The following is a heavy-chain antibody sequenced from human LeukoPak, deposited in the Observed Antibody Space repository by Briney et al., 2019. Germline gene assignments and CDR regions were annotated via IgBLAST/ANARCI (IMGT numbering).Heavy chain of an antibody. V-gene: IGHV4-59*08. CDR1: GGSISSYY. Sequence: SETLSLTCDVSGGSISSYYWSWIRQPPGKGLEWIGYNYYSGSSNYNPSLKSRVTISLDTSKNQFSLKLSSVTAADTAVYYCARTAGYSSSWYYFDYWGQGTLVTVSS. D-gene: IGHD6-13*01. CDR2: NYYSGSS. J-gene: IGHJ4*02. CDR3: ARTAGYSSSWYYFDY.